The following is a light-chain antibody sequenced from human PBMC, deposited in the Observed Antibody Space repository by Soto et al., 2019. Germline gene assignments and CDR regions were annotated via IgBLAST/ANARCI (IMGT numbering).Light chain of an antibody. CDR3: QQRSKWPIT. CDR2: DAS. CDR1: QSVSTY. J-gene: IGKJ5*01. Sequence: ELVLTQSPGTLSLSPGARAALSCRASQSVSTYLAWYQQKPGQAPRLFIYDASNRATGIPARFSGIVSGTDLTINISSLEPEDFEVYDGQQRSKWPITFGQGTRLEI. V-gene: IGKV3-11*01.